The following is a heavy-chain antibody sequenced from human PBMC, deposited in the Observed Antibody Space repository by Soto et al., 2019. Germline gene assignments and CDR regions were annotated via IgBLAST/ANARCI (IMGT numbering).Heavy chain of an antibody. Sequence: VGSLRLSCAASGFTFSSYAMHWVRQAPGKGLEWVAVISYDGSNKYYADSVKGRFTISRDNSKNTLYLQMNSLRAEDTAVYYCARNKAGDYYGSGSSQVRYYYYGMDVWGQGTTVTVSS. CDR1: GFTFSSYA. CDR3: ARNKAGDYYGSGSSQVRYYYYGMDV. D-gene: IGHD3-10*01. J-gene: IGHJ6*02. V-gene: IGHV3-30-3*01. CDR2: ISYDGSNK.